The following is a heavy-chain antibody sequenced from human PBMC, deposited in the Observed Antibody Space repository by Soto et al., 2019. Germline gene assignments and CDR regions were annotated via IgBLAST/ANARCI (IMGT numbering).Heavy chain of an antibody. V-gene: IGHV3-15*07. J-gene: IGHJ6*02. CDR2: IKRKTDGGTT. Sequence: PGGSLRLSCAASGFTIVEPGMNGIAKGREKGQEWVGRIKRKTDGGTTDYAAPVKGRFTISRDDSKNTLYLQMNSLKTEDTAVYYCTTELYYDILTGYPGYYYYGMDVWGQVTTVTVSS. D-gene: IGHD3-9*01. CDR1: GFTIVEPG. CDR3: TTELYYDILTGYPGYYYYGMDV.